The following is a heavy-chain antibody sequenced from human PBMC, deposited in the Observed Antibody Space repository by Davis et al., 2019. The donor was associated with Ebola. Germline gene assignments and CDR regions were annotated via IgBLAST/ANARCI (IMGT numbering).Heavy chain of an antibody. Sequence: MPSETLSLTCTVSGGSISSSSYYWGWIRQPPGKGLEWIGSIYYSGSTYYNPSLKSRVTISVDTSKNQFSLKLSSVTAADTAVYYCARCSTTGTTGVDYWGQGTLVTVSS. CDR1: GGSISSSSYY. CDR3: ARCSTTGTTGVDY. J-gene: IGHJ4*02. CDR2: IYYSGST. V-gene: IGHV4-39*07. D-gene: IGHD1-1*01.